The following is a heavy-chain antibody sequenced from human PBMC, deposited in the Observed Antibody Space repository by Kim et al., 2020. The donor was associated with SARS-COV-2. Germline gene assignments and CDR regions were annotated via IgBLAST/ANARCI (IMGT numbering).Heavy chain of an antibody. CDR1: GFTFSDYY. J-gene: IGHJ3*02. Sequence: GGSLRLSCAASGFTFSDYYMSWIRQAPGKGLEWVSYISSSGSTIYYADSVKGRFTISRDNAKNSLYLQMNSLRAEDTAVYYCARSDYYDSSGAFDIWGQGTMVTVSS. CDR2: ISSSGSTI. CDR3: ARSDYYDSSGAFDI. D-gene: IGHD3-22*01. V-gene: IGHV3-11*01.